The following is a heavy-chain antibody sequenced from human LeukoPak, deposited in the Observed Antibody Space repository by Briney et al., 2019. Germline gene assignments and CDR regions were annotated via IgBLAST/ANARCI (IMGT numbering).Heavy chain of an antibody. CDR2: IYYSGST. V-gene: IGHV4-59*01. D-gene: IGHD1-26*01. J-gene: IGHJ5*02. CDR1: GGSISSYY. Sequence: SETLSLTCTVSGGSISSYYWSWIRQPPGKGLEWIGYIYYSGSTNYNPSLKSRVTISVDTSKNQFSLKLSSVTAADTAVYYCARGALNEVEKMDRFDPWGQGTLVTVSS. CDR3: ARGALNEVEKMDRFDP.